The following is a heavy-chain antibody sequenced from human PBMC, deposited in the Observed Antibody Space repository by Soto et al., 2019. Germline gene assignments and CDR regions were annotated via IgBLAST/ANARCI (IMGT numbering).Heavy chain of an antibody. V-gene: IGHV3-11*01. Sequence: QVQLVESGGGLVKPGGSLRLSCAASGFTFSDYYMSWIRQAPGKGREWVSYISSSGSTIYYADSVKGRFTISRDNAKNSLYLQMNSLIAEDTAVYYCARGKSGGTGLRWYSAVVVGTSGLDYWGQVTLVTVSS. CDR3: ARGKSGGTGLRWYSAVVVGTSGLDY. J-gene: IGHJ4*02. CDR1: GFTFSDYY. CDR2: ISSSGSTI. D-gene: IGHD4-17*01.